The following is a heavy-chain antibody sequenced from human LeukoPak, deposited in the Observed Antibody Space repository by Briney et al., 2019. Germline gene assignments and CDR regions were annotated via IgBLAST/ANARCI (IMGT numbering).Heavy chain of an antibody. CDR2: IIPIFGTA. Sequence: SVKVSCKASGGTFSSYAISWVRQAPGQGLEWMGGIIPIFGTANYAQKFQGRVTITTDESTSTAYMELSSLRSEDTAVYYCARVKMMSYYDSSGYFDYWGQGTLVTVSS. CDR3: ARVKMMSYYDSSGYFDY. V-gene: IGHV1-69*05. D-gene: IGHD3-22*01. J-gene: IGHJ4*02. CDR1: GGTFSSYA.